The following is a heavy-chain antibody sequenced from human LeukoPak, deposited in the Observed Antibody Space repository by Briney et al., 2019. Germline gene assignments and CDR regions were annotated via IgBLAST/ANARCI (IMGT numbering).Heavy chain of an antibody. V-gene: IGHV3-23*01. D-gene: IGHD2-8*02. J-gene: IGHJ4*02. CDR3: ATYRQVLLPFES. CDR1: GSAFSRYG. Sequence: GGSLRLSCEASGSAFSRYGMNWVRQAPGKGLEWVSSIFPSGGEIHYADSVRGRFTISRDNSKSTLSLQMNSLRAEDTAIYYCATYRQVLLPFESWGQGTLVTVSS. CDR2: IFPSGGEI.